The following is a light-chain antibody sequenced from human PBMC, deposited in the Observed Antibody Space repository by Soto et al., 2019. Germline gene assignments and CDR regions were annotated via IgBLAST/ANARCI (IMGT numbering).Light chain of an antibody. CDR2: GVS. V-gene: IGKV3-15*01. Sequence: DIVMTQSPATLSVSPGEGATLSCRASQSVGSNLAWCQQKPAQAPRLLIYGVSTRATGTPARFSGSGSGTEFTLTISSVQSEDFAVYYCQQYNNWLQTFGQGTKVDIK. CDR3: QQYNNWLQT. J-gene: IGKJ1*01. CDR1: QSVGSN.